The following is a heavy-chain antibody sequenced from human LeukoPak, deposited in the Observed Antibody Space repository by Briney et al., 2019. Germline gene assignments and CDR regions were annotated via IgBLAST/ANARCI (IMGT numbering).Heavy chain of an antibody. D-gene: IGHD3-10*01. CDR1: GGTFSSYA. J-gene: IGHJ6*03. CDR3: ARGGSMVRGVIIPMYYYYMDV. Sequence: ASVKVSCKASGGTFSSYAISWVRQAPGQGLEWMGGIIPIFGTANYAQKFQGRVTITADESTSTAYMELSSLRSEDTAVYYCARGGSMVRGVIIPMYYYYMDVWGKGTTVTISS. V-gene: IGHV1-69*13. CDR2: IIPIFGTA.